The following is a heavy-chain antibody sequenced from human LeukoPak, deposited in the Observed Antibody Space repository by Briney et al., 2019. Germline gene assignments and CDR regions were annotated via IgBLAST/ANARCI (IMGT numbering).Heavy chain of an antibody. J-gene: IGHJ4*02. V-gene: IGHV3-74*01. D-gene: IGHD1-1*01. Sequence: PGGSPRLSCAASGFTFRNYWMHWVRQAPGKGLVWVSRINPDGSSTGYADSVKGRFTISRDNAKNTLYLQMNGLRAEDAAVVHCARQGYPGTPDYWGQGTLVTVSS. CDR3: ARQGYPGTPDY. CDR1: GFTFRNYW. CDR2: INPDGSST.